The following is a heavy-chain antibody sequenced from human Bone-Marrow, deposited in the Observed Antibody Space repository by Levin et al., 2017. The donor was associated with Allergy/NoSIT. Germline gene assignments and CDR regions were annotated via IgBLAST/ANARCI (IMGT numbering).Heavy chain of an antibody. CDR2: IYHSGST. CDR1: GDSISSGGYY. D-gene: IGHD3-10*01. V-gene: IGHV4-31*03. CDR3: ARGEYSYGSGSYYLDY. Sequence: ASETLSLTCTVSGDSISSGGYYWSWIRQHPGTGLEWIGYIYHSGSTYYNPSLKGRVTISVDTSKNEFSLKLSSVTAADTAVFYCARGEYSYGSGSYYLDYWGQGTLVTVSS. J-gene: IGHJ4*02.